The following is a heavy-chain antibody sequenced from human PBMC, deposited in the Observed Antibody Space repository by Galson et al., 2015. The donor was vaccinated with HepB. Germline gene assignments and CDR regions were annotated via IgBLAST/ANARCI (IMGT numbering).Heavy chain of an antibody. V-gene: IGHV3-9*01. CDR2: ISWNSGSI. CDR3: ATGEGADY. Sequence: SLRLSCAASGFTFDDYAMHWVRQAPGKGLEWVSGISWNSGSIGYADSVKGRFTISRDNAKNSLYLQMNSLRAEDTALYYRATGEGADYWGQGTLVTVSS. J-gene: IGHJ4*02. CDR1: GFTFDDYA.